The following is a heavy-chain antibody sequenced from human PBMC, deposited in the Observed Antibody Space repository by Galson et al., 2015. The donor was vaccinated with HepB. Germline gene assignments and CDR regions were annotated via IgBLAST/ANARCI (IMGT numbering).Heavy chain of an antibody. D-gene: IGHD3-10*01. J-gene: IGHJ4*02. Sequence: SLRLSCAASGFSFSSYWIHWVRQAPGRGLVWVSRMNSDGSNTGYADSVKGRFTISRDNAKNTMYLQMNSLRAEDTAVYYCVSRNYHDSGKVDYWGQGTLVTVSS. CDR3: VSRNYHDSGKVDY. V-gene: IGHV3-74*01. CDR2: MNSDGSNT. CDR1: GFSFSSYW.